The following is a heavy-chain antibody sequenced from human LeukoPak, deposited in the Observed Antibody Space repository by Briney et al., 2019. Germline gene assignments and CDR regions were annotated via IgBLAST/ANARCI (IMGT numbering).Heavy chain of an antibody. J-gene: IGHJ4*02. D-gene: IGHD4-17*01. Sequence: SVKVSCKASGGTFSSYAISWVRQAPGQGLEWMGGIIPIFGTANYAQRFQGRVTITADESTSTAYMELSSLRSEDTAVYYCARVTSYGDYVTSNFDYWGQGTLVTVSS. CDR1: GGTFSSYA. CDR2: IIPIFGTA. V-gene: IGHV1-69*13. CDR3: ARVTSYGDYVTSNFDY.